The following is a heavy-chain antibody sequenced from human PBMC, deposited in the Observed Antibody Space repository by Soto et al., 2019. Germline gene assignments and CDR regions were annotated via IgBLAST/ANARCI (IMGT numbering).Heavy chain of an antibody. CDR1: GFTFSNAW. J-gene: IGHJ4*02. D-gene: IGHD6-19*01. V-gene: IGHV3-15*01. CDR3: TTDVSTRIAVAVDY. CDR2: IKSKTDGGTT. Sequence: PGGSLRLSCAASGFTFSNAWISWVRQAQGKGLEWVGRIKSKTDGGTTDYAAPVKGRFTISRDDSKNTLYLQMNSLKTEDTAVYYCTTDVSTRIAVAVDYWGQGTLVTVSS.